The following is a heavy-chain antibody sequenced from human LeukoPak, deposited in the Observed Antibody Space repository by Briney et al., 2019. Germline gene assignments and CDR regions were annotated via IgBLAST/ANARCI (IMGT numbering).Heavy chain of an antibody. J-gene: IGHJ6*02. V-gene: IGHV3-23*01. CDR3: AKDRSDNSSWYCMDV. CDR1: GFTFSNYA. D-gene: IGHD6-19*01. CDR2: ISGSGDTT. Sequence: GGSLRLSCAASGFTFSNYAMSWVRQAPGKGPEWVSGISGSGDTTYYADSVKGRFTISRDDSKNTLYLQMNSLGAEDTAVYYCAKDRSDNSSWYCMDVWGQGTTVTVSS.